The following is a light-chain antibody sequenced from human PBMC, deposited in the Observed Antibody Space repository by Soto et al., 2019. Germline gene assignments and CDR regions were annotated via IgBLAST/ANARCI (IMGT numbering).Light chain of an antibody. CDR2: GAS. Sequence: LPLCKEDRALLSRRASQSVSSSDLAWYQQKPGQAPSLLIYGASTRATGTPARFSCSGSGTGFTRSVCSLRFEDDAVYCSQLYILRPLTVGGGTKVDIK. CDR1: QSVSSSD. J-gene: IGKJ4*01. V-gene: IGKV3-15*01. CDR3: QLYILRPLT.